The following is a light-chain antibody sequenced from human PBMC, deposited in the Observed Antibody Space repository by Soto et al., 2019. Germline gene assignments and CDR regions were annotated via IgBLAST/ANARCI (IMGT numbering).Light chain of an antibody. J-gene: IGLJ2*01. CDR3: QTWGTGIQV. CDR2: VNNDGSH. CDR1: SGHSRYA. Sequence: QAVVTQSPSASASLGASVKLTCTLSSGHSRYAIAWHQQQPEKGPRYLMHVNNDGSHRRADGIPDRFSGSSSGAERYLTISSLQSEDEADYYCQTWGTGIQVFGGGTKLTVL. V-gene: IGLV4-69*01.